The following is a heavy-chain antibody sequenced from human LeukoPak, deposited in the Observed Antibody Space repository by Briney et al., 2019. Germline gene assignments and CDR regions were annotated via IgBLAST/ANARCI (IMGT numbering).Heavy chain of an antibody. CDR1: GGSISSYY. D-gene: IGHD2-21*02. Sequence: SETLSLTCTVSGGSISSYYWSWIRQPPGKGLEWLGYIYYSGSTNCNPSLKSRVTISVDTSKSQFSLKLSSVTAADTAVYYCARRSATRGSYSGMDVWGQGTTVTVSS. J-gene: IGHJ6*02. V-gene: IGHV4-59*08. CDR3: ARRSATRGSYSGMDV. CDR2: IYYSGST.